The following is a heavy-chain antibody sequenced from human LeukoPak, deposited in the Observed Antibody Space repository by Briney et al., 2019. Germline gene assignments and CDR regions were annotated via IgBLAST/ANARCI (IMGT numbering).Heavy chain of an antibody. CDR2: ITPDGSTT. D-gene: IGHD3-10*01. J-gene: IGHJ4*02. CDR3: TSDTFGEHDH. Sequence: GGSLRLSCAASGFTFSSYWMHWVRQAPGKGLVWVSCITPDGSTTTYADSVKGRFAISRDNAKNTLFLQMNNLRAEDTALYYCTSDTFGEHDHWGQGTLVSVSS. V-gene: IGHV3-74*01. CDR1: GFTFSSYW.